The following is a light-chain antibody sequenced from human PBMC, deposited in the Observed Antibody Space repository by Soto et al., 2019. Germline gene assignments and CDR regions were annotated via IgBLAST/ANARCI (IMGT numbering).Light chain of an antibody. CDR3: QHYASPPIT. V-gene: IGKV3-20*01. Sequence: EIVLTQSPGTLSLSPGERATLSCRASQSVTSNYLAWYQQTPGQAPRLLVYGASSRATGISDRFSGSGSGTVFTLTISRLEPEDFAVYYCQHYASPPITFGQGTRLEIK. J-gene: IGKJ5*01. CDR2: GAS. CDR1: QSVTSNY.